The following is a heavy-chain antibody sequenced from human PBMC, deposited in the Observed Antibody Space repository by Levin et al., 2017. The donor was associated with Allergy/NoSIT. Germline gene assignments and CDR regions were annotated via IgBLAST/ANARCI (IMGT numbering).Heavy chain of an antibody. J-gene: IGHJ3*01. CDR1: GFTFDDYA. D-gene: IGHD6-19*01. CDR2: ISWNSGRV. CDR3: AKANIAVAGDAFDV. Sequence: SLKISCAASGFTFDDYAMHLVRQXXXKGLEWVSGISWNSGRVDYADSVKGRFTISRDNAKNSLYLQMNSLRNEDTALYYCAKANIAVAGDAFDVWGQGTMVTVSS. V-gene: IGHV3-9*01.